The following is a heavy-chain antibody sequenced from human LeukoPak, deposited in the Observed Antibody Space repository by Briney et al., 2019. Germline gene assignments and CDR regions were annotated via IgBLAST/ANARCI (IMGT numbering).Heavy chain of an antibody. D-gene: IGHD2-15*01. J-gene: IGHJ4*02. CDR2: IYYSGST. CDR3: AGGYCSGGSCYSLDY. CDR1: GGSVSSGSYY. V-gene: IGHV4-61*01. Sequence: SETLSLTCTVSGGSVSSGSYYWSWIRQPPGKGLEWIGYIYYSGSTNYNPSLKSRVTISVDTSKNQFSLKLSSVTAADTAVYYCAGGYCSGGSCYSLDYWGQGTLVTVSS.